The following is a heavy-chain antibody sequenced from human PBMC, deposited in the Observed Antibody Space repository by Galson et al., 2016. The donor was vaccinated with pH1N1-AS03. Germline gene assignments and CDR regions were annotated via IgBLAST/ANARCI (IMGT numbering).Heavy chain of an antibody. D-gene: IGHD3-3*01. CDR2: ISGYDGHT. Sequence: SVKVSCKASGYTFVNYGISWVRRAPGQGLAWMGWISGYDGHTGYAQKFQGRVTMTTDTSTNTAYMELRSLTSDDTAVYYCARDESGYMYWGQGTLVTVSS. V-gene: IGHV1-18*01. CDR3: ARDESGYMY. J-gene: IGHJ4*02. CDR1: GYTFVNYG.